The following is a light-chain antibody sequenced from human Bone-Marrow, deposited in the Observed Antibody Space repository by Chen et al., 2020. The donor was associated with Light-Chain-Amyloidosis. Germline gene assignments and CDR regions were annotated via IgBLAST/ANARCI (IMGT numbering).Light chain of an antibody. CDR2: DVS. J-gene: IGLJ1*01. Sequence: QSALTQPRSVSGSPGQSVTISCAGTSSDVGTYNYVSWYQHHPGKAPKVMIYDVSARPSGVPARFSGSKSGNTASLTISGLQAEDEAEYYCCSYAGRYTYVFGTGTKVTVL. CDR1: SSDVGTYNY. V-gene: IGLV2-11*01. CDR3: CSYAGRYTYV.